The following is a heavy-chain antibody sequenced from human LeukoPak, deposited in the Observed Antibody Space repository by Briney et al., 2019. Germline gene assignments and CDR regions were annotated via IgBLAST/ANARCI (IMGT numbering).Heavy chain of an antibody. J-gene: IGHJ4*02. CDR2: IYRSGST. CDR1: GYSISSGYY. D-gene: IGHD2-2*01. Sequence: SETLSLTCTVSGYSISSGYYWGWIRQPPGKGLEWIGSIYRSGSTYYNPSLKSRVTISVDTSKNQFSLKLSSVTAADTAVYYCARVDCSSTSCYASPLDYWGQGTLVTVSS. CDR3: ARVDCSSTSCYASPLDY. V-gene: IGHV4-38-2*02.